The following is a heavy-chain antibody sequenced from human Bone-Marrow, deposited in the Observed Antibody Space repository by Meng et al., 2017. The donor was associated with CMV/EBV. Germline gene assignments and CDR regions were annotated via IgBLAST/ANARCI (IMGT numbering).Heavy chain of an antibody. J-gene: IGHJ4*02. CDR3: ARSSSTNGRRFDD. CDR2: INPSGGST. V-gene: IGHV1-46*01. CDR1: GYTFTSYF. Sequence: ASVKVSCKASGYTFTSYFMHWVRQAPGQGLEWMGIINPSGGSTSYAQKFQGRVTMTRDTSTSTVYMELSSLRSEDTAMYYCARSSSTNGRRFDDWGQGTLVTVSS. D-gene: IGHD6-13*01.